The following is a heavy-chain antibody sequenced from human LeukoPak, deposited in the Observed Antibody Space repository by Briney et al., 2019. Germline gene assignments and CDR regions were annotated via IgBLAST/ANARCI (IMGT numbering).Heavy chain of an antibody. CDR3: ARVLDVDTAMVTYFDY. V-gene: IGHV4-4*02. Sequence: SGTLSHTCAVSGGSISSSNWWSWVRQPPGKGLEWIGEIYHSGSTNYNPSLKSRVTISVDKSKNQFSLKLSSVTAADTAVYYCARVLDVDTAMVTYFDYWGQGTLVTVSS. CDR2: IYHSGST. D-gene: IGHD5-18*01. CDR1: GGSISSSNW. J-gene: IGHJ4*02.